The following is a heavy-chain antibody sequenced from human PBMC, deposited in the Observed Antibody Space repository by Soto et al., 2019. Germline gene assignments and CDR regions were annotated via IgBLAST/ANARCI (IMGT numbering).Heavy chain of an antibody. CDR1: GYSFTIYW. V-gene: IGHV5-51*01. Sequence: GESLKISCKGSGYSFTIYWIGWVRQMPGKGLEWMGIIYPGDSDTRYSPSFQGQVTISADKSISTAYLQWSSLKASDTAMYYCARLRGYYYDSSGYYLDTTHQDRGRPSYYFDYWGQGTLVTVSS. J-gene: IGHJ4*02. D-gene: IGHD3-22*01. CDR3: ARLRGYYYDSSGYYLDTTHQDRGRPSYYFDY. CDR2: IYPGDSDT.